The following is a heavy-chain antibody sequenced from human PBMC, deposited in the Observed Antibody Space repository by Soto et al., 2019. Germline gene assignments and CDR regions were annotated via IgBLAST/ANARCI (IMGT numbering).Heavy chain of an antibody. CDR1: GGTFSRHA. CDR2: IIPIFGTA. Sequence: QVQLVQSGAEVRKPGSSVKVSCKASGGTFSRHAISGVRQAPGQGLEWMGGIIPIFGTANHAQKFQGRVTIIADEFTSTVDMELSSLRSEDTAMYYCARGWGYDSNDYYYAYWGQGTLVIVSS. J-gene: IGHJ4*02. V-gene: IGHV1-69*01. D-gene: IGHD3-22*01. CDR3: ARGWGYDSNDYYYAY.